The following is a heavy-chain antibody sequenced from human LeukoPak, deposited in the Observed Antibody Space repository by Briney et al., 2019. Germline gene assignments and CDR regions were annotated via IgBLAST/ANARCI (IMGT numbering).Heavy chain of an antibody. J-gene: IGHJ3*02. V-gene: IGHV5-51*01. CDR2: IYPGDSDT. CDR1: GYSFTSYW. D-gene: IGHD3-22*01. CDR3: ARRRKSRYYYDSSGYPDAFDI. Sequence: GESLKISCKGSGYSFTSYWIGWVRQMPGKGLEWMGIIYPGDSDTRYSPSFQGQVTISADESISTAYLQWSSLKASDTAMYYCARRRKSRYYYDSSGYPDAFDIWGQGTMVTVSS.